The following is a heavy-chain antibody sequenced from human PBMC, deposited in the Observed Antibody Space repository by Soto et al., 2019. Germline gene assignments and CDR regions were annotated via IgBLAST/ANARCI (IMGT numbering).Heavy chain of an antibody. CDR1: GGSISSYY. J-gene: IGHJ4*02. Sequence: SETLSLTCTVSGGSISSYYWSWIRQHPGKGLELIWYFYSVVSTFYNPSLKSLVTISLDSSKNQFSLKLSSLTAADTAVYYCARGAYYDFWSGGYYFDYWGQGTLVTVSS. CDR2: FYSVVST. D-gene: IGHD3-3*01. V-gene: IGHV4-4*09. CDR3: ARGAYYDFWSGGYYFDY.